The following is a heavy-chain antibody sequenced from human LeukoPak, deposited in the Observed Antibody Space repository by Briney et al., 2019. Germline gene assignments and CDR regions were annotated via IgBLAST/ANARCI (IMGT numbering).Heavy chain of an antibody. D-gene: IGHD4-23*01. CDR2: IYYSGST. Sequence: SETLSLTCTVSGGSISSYYWSWLRQPPGKGLEWIGYIYYSGSTNYNPSLKSRVTISVDTSKNQFSLKLSSVTAADTAVYYCARITARWSRGGYYYYYMDVWGKGTTVTVSS. V-gene: IGHV4-59*01. CDR1: GGSISSYY. J-gene: IGHJ6*03. CDR3: ARITARWSRGGYYYYYMDV.